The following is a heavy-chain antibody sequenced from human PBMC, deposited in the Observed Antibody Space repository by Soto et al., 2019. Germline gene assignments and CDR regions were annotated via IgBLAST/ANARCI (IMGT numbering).Heavy chain of an antibody. Sequence: EVSLLESGGGLIQPGGSLRLSCAASGFNFSSYAMNWVRQAPGKGLEWVSSISGRGGNIYYADSVKGRFTISRDQSSDILYLQMDALSADDTAVYYCAKSLVRGLDSWGQGTLVTVSS. CDR1: GFNFSSYA. V-gene: IGHV3-23*01. CDR2: ISGRGGNI. CDR3: AKSLVRGLDS. D-gene: IGHD3-10*01. J-gene: IGHJ4*02.